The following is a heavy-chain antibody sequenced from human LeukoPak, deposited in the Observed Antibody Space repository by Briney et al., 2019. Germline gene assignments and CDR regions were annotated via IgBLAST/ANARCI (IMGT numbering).Heavy chain of an antibody. V-gene: IGHV3-23*01. D-gene: IGHD6-19*01. CDR3: AKDSKQWLVRKEYFQH. J-gene: IGHJ1*01. CDR1: GFTFSSYA. CDR2: ISGSGGST. Sequence: GGSLRLSCAASGFTFSSYAMSWVRQAPGKGLEWVSAISGSGGSTYYADSVKGRSTISRDNSKNTLYLQMNSLRAEDTAVYYCAKDSKQWLVRKEYFQHWGQGTLVTVSS.